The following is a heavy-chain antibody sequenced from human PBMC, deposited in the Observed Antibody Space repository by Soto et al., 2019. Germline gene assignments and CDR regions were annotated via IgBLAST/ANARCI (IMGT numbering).Heavy chain of an antibody. CDR1: GVSFSGYY. D-gene: IGHD4-17*01. Sequence: QVQLQQWGAGLLKPSETLSLTCAVYGVSFSGYYWSWIRQPPGKGLEWIGEINPSGSTNYNPSLRSRVTISVDTSKNQFSLKLSSVTAADTAVYYCARGYHYGDSKYFDYWGQGTLVTVSS. V-gene: IGHV4-34*01. CDR2: INPSGST. CDR3: ARGYHYGDSKYFDY. J-gene: IGHJ4*02.